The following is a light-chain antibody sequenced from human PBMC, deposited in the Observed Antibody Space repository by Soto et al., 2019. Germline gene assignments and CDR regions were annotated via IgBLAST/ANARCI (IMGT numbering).Light chain of an antibody. CDR2: SNN. V-gene: IGLV1-44*01. J-gene: IGLJ2*01. CDR3: AAWDDSLNGXVV. CDR1: SSNIGSNT. Sequence: QSVLTQPPSASGTPGQRVTISCSGSSSNIGSNTVNWYQQLPGTAPKLLIYSNNQRPSGVPDRFSGSKSGTSASLAISGLQSEDEADYYCAAWDDSLNGXVVXXXGTKLXXL.